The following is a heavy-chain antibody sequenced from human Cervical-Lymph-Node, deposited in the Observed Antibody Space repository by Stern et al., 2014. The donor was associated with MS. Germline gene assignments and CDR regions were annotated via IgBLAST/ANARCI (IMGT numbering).Heavy chain of an antibody. CDR1: RFTFTNYA. D-gene: IGHD1-1*01. J-gene: IGHJ4*02. CDR2: INAANGDT. Sequence: QVQLMQSGAEVKKPGASVKVSCKASRFTFTNYAIHWVRQAPGQRLELMGWINAANGDTKYSQNFRDRITISRDTSAGTAYMELSNLRSEDTAIYYCAREKRGATGTLFDYWGQGTLVTVSS. CDR3: AREKRGATGTLFDY. V-gene: IGHV1-3*01.